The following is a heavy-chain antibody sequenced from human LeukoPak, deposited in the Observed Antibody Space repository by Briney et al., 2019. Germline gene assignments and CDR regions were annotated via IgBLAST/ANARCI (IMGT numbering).Heavy chain of an antibody. V-gene: IGHV1-18*01. J-gene: IGHJ3*02. D-gene: IGHD6-6*01. CDR2: ISAYNGNI. CDR1: GYTFTSYG. CDR3: ASLEYSSSSDAFDI. Sequence: ASVKVSCKASGYTFTSYGISWVRQAPGQGLEWMGWISAYNGNINYAQKLQGRVTMTTDTSTSTAYMELRSLRSDDTAVYYCASLEYSSSSDAFDIWGQGTMVTVSS.